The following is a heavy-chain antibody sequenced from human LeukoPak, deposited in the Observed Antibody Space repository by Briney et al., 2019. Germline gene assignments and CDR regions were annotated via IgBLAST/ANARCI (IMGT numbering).Heavy chain of an antibody. V-gene: IGHV4-34*01. Sequence: SETLSLTCAVYGGSFSGYYWSWIRQPPGKGLEWIGEINHSGSTNYNPSLKSRVTISVDTSKNQFSLKLSSVTAADTAVYYCARLGRATTGNYWGQGTLVTVSS. J-gene: IGHJ4*02. CDR3: ARLGRATTGNY. CDR2: INHSGST. CDR1: GGSFSGYY. D-gene: IGHD1-26*01.